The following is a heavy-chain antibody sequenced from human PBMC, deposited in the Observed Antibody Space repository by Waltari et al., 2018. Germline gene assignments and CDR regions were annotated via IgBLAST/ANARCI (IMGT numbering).Heavy chain of an antibody. V-gene: IGHV5-51*01. J-gene: IGHJ5*02. CDR1: GYSFTSYW. CDR2: LYPGDSDT. Sequence: EVQLVQSGAEVKKPGESLKISCKGSGYSFTSYWIGWVRQMPGKGLELMGILYPGDSDTRYSPAFQGQVTISADKSISTAYLQWSSLKASDTAMYYCARHSKSGYDFSWFDPWGQGTLVTVSS. D-gene: IGHD5-12*01. CDR3: ARHSKSGYDFSWFDP.